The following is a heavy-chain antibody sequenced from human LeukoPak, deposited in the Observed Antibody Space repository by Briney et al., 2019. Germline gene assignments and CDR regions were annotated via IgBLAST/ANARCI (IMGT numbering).Heavy chain of an antibody. J-gene: IGHJ4*02. D-gene: IGHD6-13*01. CDR3: AKGVVAAADYFDY. V-gene: IGHV3-30*18. CDR2: ISYDGSNK. CDR1: GFTFSSYG. Sequence: GGSLRLSCAASGFTFSSYGMHWVRQAPGKGLEWVAVISYDGSNKYYADSVKGRFTISRDNSKNTLYLQMNSLRAEDTAVYYCAKGVVAAADYFDYWGQGTLVTVSS.